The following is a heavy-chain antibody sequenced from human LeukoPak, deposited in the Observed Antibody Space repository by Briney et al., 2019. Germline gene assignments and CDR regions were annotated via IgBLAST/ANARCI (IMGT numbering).Heavy chain of an antibody. D-gene: IGHD5-18*01. J-gene: IGHJ4*02. CDR1: GGSISSSSYY. Sequence: SETLSLTCTVSGGSISSSSYYWGWIRQPPGRGLEWIGIIYYSGSTYPNPSLKSRVTISVDTSKNQFSLKLTSVTAADTAVYYCARSRGYSYVLDFDYWGQGTLVTVSS. V-gene: IGHV4-39*01. CDR3: ARSRGYSYVLDFDY. CDR2: IYYSGST.